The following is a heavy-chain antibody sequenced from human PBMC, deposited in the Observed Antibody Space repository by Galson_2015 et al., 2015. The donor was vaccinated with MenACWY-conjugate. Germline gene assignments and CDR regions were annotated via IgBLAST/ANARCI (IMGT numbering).Heavy chain of an antibody. V-gene: IGHV3-74*03. J-gene: IGHJ4*02. CDR2: INGAGSRE. CDR1: GFSFSSYW. CDR3: ARIWFSEVLEGDG. Sequence: SLRLSCAASGFSFSSYWMHWVRQPPGKGLVWVSRINGAGSREEYADSVEGRFAISRDNAKNTLFLQMNSLRVEDRGLFYGARIWFSEVLEGDGWGQGSRATVSS. D-gene: IGHD3-10*01.